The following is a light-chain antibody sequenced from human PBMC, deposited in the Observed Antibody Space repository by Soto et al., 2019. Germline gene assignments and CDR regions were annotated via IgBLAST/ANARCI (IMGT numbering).Light chain of an antibody. J-gene: IGKJ4*01. V-gene: IGKV1-39*01. CDR1: QSFSNY. CDR2: AAS. Sequence: DIQMTQSPSSLSASIDDRVTITCRASQSFSNYLHWYQQKPGKAPNLLIYAASTLQSVVPSRFSGSGYGTDFTLTISSLQPEDFATYFCQHGYSTPLTFGGGTQVDIK. CDR3: QHGYSTPLT.